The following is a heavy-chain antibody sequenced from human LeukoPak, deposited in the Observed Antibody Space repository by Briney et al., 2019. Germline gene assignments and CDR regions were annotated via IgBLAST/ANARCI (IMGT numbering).Heavy chain of an antibody. J-gene: IGHJ4*02. V-gene: IGHV3-53*01. Sequence: GGSLRLSCAASGFTVSSNYMSWVRQAPGKGLEWVSLIYSGDSTYYADSVKGRFTISRDNSKNTVYLQMNSLRAEDTAVYYCARASDSGWSYFDYWGQGTLVTVSS. CDR2: IYSGDST. D-gene: IGHD6-19*01. CDR3: ARASDSGWSYFDY. CDR1: GFTVSSNY.